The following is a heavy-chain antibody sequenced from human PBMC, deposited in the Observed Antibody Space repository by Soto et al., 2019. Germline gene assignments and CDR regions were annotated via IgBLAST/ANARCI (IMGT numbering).Heavy chain of an antibody. CDR2: IYWDDDR. CDR3: THMRSYYGSGRHAFDI. CDR1: GFSLSTSGVA. J-gene: IGHJ3*02. Sequence: QITLKESGPTLVKPTQTLTLTCTFSGFSLSTSGVAVGWIRQPPGKALEWLALIYWDDDRRYSSFLKSRLTITKDPSKNQVVLTMTNMDPVHTATYYCTHMRSYYGSGRHAFDIWGQGTMVTVSS. V-gene: IGHV2-5*02. D-gene: IGHD3-10*01.